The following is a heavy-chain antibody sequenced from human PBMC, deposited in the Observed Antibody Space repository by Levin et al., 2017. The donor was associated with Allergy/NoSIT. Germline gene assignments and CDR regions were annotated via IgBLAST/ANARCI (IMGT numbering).Heavy chain of an antibody. Sequence: GASVKVSCKTSGGPFISSGFSWVRQAPGQGLEWMGRIIPLLAITDYAQRFQGRVTITADKSTYTVYMELSSLRSDDTAVYYCARDDWDGVGTTLYHFDSWGQGTLVTVSS. D-gene: IGHD1-26*01. J-gene: IGHJ4*02. V-gene: IGHV1-69*04. CDR1: GGPFISSG. CDR2: IIPLLAIT. CDR3: ARDDWDGVGTTLYHFDS.